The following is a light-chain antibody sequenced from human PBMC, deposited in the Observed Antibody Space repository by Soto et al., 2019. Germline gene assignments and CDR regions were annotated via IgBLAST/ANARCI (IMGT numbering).Light chain of an antibody. CDR1: SSDVGNYNY. V-gene: IGLV2-14*03. CDR3: SSYTSSTTLYV. Sequence: QSALTQPASVSGSPGQSITISCTGASSDVGNYNYVSWYQQHPGKAPKLIIYDVSNRPSGVSNRFSGSKSGSTASLTISGLQAEDEADYYCSSYTSSTTLYVFGTGTKVTV. J-gene: IGLJ1*01. CDR2: DVS.